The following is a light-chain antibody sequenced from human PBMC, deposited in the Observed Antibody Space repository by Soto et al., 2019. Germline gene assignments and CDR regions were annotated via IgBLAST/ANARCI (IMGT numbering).Light chain of an antibody. J-gene: IGKJ3*01. Sequence: DIQMTQSPSSLSASVGDRVTITCQASHDITSYLNWYQHKPGKAPKLLIYDASSLEAGVPSRFSGSGARTDFTFTISSRQPEDVATYYCQKCDYLPIFGPGTTVDFK. V-gene: IGKV1-33*01. CDR3: QKCDYLPI. CDR1: HDITSY. CDR2: DAS.